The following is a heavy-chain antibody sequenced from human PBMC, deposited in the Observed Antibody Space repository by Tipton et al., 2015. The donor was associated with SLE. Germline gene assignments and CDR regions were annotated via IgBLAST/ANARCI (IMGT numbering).Heavy chain of an antibody. Sequence: RSLRLSCAASGFTFSSYWMSWVRQAPGKGLEWVAVISYDGSNKYYADSVKGRFTISRDNSKNTLYLQMNSLRAEDTAVYYCAKESAVEPFCWGQGTLVTVSS. D-gene: IGHD6-19*01. CDR2: ISYDGSNK. J-gene: IGHJ4*02. CDR1: GFTFSSYW. CDR3: AKESAVEPFC. V-gene: IGHV3-30*18.